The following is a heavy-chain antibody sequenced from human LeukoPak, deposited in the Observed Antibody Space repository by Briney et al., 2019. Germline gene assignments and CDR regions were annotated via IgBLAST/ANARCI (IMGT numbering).Heavy chain of an antibody. Sequence: SETLSLTCAVSGGSLSGYYWGWIRQPPGKALEWIGEINHSGGTNYNPSLKSRVTMSVDTSENQFSLRLSSVTAADTAVYYCATAAGTTNFDYWGQGTLVTVSS. V-gene: IGHV4-34*01. CDR1: GGSLSGYY. D-gene: IGHD4-17*01. CDR3: ATAAGTTNFDY. CDR2: INHSGGT. J-gene: IGHJ4*02.